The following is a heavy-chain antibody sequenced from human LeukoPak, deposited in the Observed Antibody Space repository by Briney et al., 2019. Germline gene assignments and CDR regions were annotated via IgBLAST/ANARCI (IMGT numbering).Heavy chain of an antibody. CDR3: ARDSTAWPGYNFDY. D-gene: IGHD5-24*01. CDR2: IYSRGST. J-gene: IGHJ4*02. Sequence: GGSLRLSCAASGFSVSSNYMSWVRQAPGKGLEWVSTIYSRGSTYYADSVKGRLAISRDNSKNTLFLQMNSLRAEDTAVYYCARDSTAWPGYNFDYWGQGTLVTVSS. V-gene: IGHV3-53*01. CDR1: GFSVSSNY.